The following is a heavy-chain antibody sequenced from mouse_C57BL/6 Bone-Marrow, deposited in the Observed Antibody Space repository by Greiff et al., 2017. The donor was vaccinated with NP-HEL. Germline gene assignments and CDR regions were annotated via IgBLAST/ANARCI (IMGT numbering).Heavy chain of an antibody. CDR3: ARGHYGSSYEFAY. D-gene: IGHD1-1*01. CDR2: IYPRSGNT. J-gene: IGHJ3*01. V-gene: IGHV1-81*01. CDR1: GYTFTSYG. Sequence: VQLQESGAELARPGASVKLSCKASGYTFTSYGISWVKQRTGQGLEWIGEIYPRSGNTYYIEKFKGKATLTADKSSSTACMELRSLTSEDSAVYFCARGHYGSSYEFAYWGQGTLVTVSA.